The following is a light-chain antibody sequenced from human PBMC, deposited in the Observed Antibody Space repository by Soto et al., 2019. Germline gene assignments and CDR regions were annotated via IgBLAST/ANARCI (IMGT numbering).Light chain of an antibody. CDR2: GAS. Sequence: EIVLTQSPGTLSLSPGERATLSCRASQSVSSSYLAWYQQKPGQAPRLLIYGASSRATGIPDRFSGSGSGTDFTLTISSLQSEDSAFYYCQQYFNWPLTWTFGPGTKVQIK. CDR3: QQYFNWPLTWT. V-gene: IGKV3-20*01. J-gene: IGKJ3*01. CDR1: QSVSSSY.